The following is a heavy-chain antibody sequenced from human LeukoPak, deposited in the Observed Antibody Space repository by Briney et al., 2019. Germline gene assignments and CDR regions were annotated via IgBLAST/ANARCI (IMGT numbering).Heavy chain of an antibody. CDR3: ARWYYYETSGLYYGSFDN. CDR1: GFTFSSYE. CDR2: ISSSGSTI. Sequence: GGSLRLSCAASGFTFSSYEMNWVRQAPGKGLEWVSYISSSGSTIYYADSVKGRFTISRDNARNTLYLQMNSLRAEDTAVYYCARWYYYETSGLYYGSFDNWGQGTLVTVSS. V-gene: IGHV3-48*03. J-gene: IGHJ5*02. D-gene: IGHD3-22*01.